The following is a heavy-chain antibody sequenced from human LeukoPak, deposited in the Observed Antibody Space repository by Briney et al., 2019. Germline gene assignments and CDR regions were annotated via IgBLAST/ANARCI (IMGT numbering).Heavy chain of an antibody. V-gene: IGHV3-30*01. CDR2: ISYDGSNK. Sequence: PGGSLRLSCAASGFTFSSYAMHWVRQAPGKGLEWVAVISYDGSNKYYADSVKGRFTISRDNSKNTLYLQMNSLRAEDTAVYYCARATREVVPAALDYWGQGTLVTVSS. CDR3: ARATREVVPAALDY. J-gene: IGHJ4*02. D-gene: IGHD2-2*01. CDR1: GFTFSSYA.